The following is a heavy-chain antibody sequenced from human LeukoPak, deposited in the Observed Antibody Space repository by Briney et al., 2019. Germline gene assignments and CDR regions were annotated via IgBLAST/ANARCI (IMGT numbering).Heavy chain of an antibody. J-gene: IGHJ6*02. V-gene: IGHV6-1*01. Sequence: SQTLSLTCAISGDSVSSGTASWNWIRQSPSRGLEWLGRTYYRSKWYSDFAVSVKSRITINPDTSKNQFSLQLNSVTPEDTAMYFCARLEVVAGAPGYYYGMDVWGQGTTVTVSS. CDR3: ARLEVVAGAPGYYYGMDV. D-gene: IGHD3-22*01. CDR1: GDSVSSGTAS. CDR2: TYYRSKWYS.